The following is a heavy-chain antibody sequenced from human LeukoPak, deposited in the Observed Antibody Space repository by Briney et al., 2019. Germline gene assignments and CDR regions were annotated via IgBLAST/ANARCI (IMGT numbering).Heavy chain of an antibody. CDR2: ISSSSSYI. D-gene: IGHD3-10*01. CDR3: AKDALHYGSKAFDI. V-gene: IGHV3-21*04. CDR1: GFTFSSYS. J-gene: IGHJ3*02. Sequence: PGGSLRLSCAASGFTFSSYSMNWVRQAPGKGLEWVSSISSSSSYIYYADPVKGRFTISRDNSKNTLYLQMNSLRVEDTAVYYCAKDALHYGSKAFDIWGQGTMVTVSS.